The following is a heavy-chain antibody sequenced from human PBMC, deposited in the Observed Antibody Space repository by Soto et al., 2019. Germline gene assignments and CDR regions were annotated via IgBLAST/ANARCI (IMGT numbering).Heavy chain of an antibody. CDR2: INHSGST. D-gene: IGHD2-8*02. Sequence: SETLSLSCGGYGGSFSGCDWPWIRQPPGTGLEWIGEINHSGSTNYNPSLKSRVTISVDTSKNQFSLKLTSVTAADTAVYYCARDKITGLFDYWGQGTLVTVSS. J-gene: IGHJ4*02. CDR1: GGSFSGCD. CDR3: ARDKITGLFDY. V-gene: IGHV4-34*01.